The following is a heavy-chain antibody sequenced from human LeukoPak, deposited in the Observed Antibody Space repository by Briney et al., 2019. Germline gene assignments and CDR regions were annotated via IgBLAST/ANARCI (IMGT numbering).Heavy chain of an antibody. CDR2: INHSGST. CDR1: GGSFSGYY. J-gene: IGHJ5*02. D-gene: IGHD3-10*01. Sequence: PSETLSLTCAVYGGSFSGYYWSWIRQPPGKGLEWIGEINHSGSTNYNPSLKSRVTISVDTSKNQFSLKLSSVTAADTAVYYCARRQRITMVRRGFDPWGQGTLVTVSS. CDR3: ARRQRITMVRRGFDP. V-gene: IGHV4-34*01.